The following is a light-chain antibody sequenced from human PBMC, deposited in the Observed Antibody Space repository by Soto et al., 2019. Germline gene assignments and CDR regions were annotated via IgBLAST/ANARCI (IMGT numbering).Light chain of an antibody. CDR1: QSVTSDY. CDR3: QQYGRP. Sequence: ERVLTQCRRALSLCPGERATLSCRASQSVTSDYLAWYQQKPGQAPRLLIHGASSRATGIPDRFSGSGSGTDFTLTISRLEPADFAVYYCQQYGRPFGQGTKVDIK. V-gene: IGKV3-20*01. CDR2: GAS. J-gene: IGKJ1*01.